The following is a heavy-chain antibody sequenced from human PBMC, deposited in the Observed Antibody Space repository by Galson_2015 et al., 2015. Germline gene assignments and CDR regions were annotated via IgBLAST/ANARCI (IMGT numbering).Heavy chain of an antibody. CDR3: AREHQRYCSSTSCYRLDY. CDR2: IKSKTDGSNK. V-gene: IGHV3-15*01. CDR1: GFTFSNAW. J-gene: IGHJ4*02. D-gene: IGHD2-2*01. Sequence: SLRLSCAASGFTFSNAWMSWVRQAPGKGLEWVGRIKSKTDGSNKYYADSVKGRFTISRDNSKNTLYLQMNSLRAEDTAVYYCAREHQRYCSSTSCYRLDYWGQGTLVTVSS.